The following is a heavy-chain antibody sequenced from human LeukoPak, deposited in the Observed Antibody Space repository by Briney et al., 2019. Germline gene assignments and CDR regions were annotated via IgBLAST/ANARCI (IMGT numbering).Heavy chain of an antibody. J-gene: IGHJ5*02. Sequence: SQTLSLTCTVSGGSISSGGYYWSWIRQHPGKGLEWIGYIYYSGSTYYNPSLKSRVTISVDTSKNQFSLKLSSVTAADTAVYYWARGQEMAAAGMRWFDPWGQGNLGT. CDR1: GGSISSGGYY. D-gene: IGHD6-13*01. CDR2: IYYSGST. V-gene: IGHV4-31*03. CDR3: ARGQEMAAAGMRWFDP.